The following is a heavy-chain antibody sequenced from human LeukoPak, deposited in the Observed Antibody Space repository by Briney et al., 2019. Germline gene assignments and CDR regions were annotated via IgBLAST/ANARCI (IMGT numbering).Heavy chain of an antibody. CDR3: ARETPGVVVAADWYFDL. Sequence: SETLSLTCTVSGGSISSYYWSWIRQPPGKGLEWIGYIYYSGSTNYNPSLKSRVTISVDTSKNQFSLKLSSVTAADTAVYYCARETPGVVVAADWYFDLWAVAPWSLSPQ. CDR1: GGSISSYY. D-gene: IGHD2-15*01. V-gene: IGHV4-59*01. CDR2: IYYSGST. J-gene: IGHJ2*01.